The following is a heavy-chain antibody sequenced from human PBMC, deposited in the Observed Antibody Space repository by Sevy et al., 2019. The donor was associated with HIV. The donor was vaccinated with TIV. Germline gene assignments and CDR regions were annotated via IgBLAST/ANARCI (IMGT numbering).Heavy chain of an antibody. CDR1: GFSYSSYG. CDR3: VKEGGGEGGDH. Sequence: GRSLRLSCAASGFSYSSYGMHWVRQAPGKGLEWVAYIQYDGSNKDYADSVKGRFTISRDNSKNTLDPQMNSLRVEDTAVYYCVKEGGGEGGDHWGQGTLVTVSS. J-gene: IGHJ4*02. V-gene: IGHV3-30*02. CDR2: IQYDGSNK. D-gene: IGHD2-21*01.